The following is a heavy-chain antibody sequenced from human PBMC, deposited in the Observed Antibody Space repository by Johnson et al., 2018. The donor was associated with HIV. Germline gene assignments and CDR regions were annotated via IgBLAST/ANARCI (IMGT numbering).Heavy chain of an antibody. V-gene: IGHV3-30*18. J-gene: IGHJ3*02. CDR1: GFTFSNYW. Sequence: QVQLVESGGGLVQPGDSLGLSCAVSGFTFSNYWMSWVRQAPGKGLDWVAVISYDGSNKYYADSVKGRFTISRDNSKNTLYLDMNNVRVEDTGVYYCAKKDYSTAVDGGAFEIWGQGTVVTVSS. CDR3: AKKDYSTAVDGGAFEI. CDR2: ISYDGSNK. D-gene: IGHD4-11*01.